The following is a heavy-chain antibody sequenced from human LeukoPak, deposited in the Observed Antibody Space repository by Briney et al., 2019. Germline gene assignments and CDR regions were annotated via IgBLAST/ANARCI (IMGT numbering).Heavy chain of an antibody. CDR3: ASKKLLWFGELGLNTYNWLDP. J-gene: IGHJ5*02. CDR2: IYHSGST. D-gene: IGHD3-10*01. Sequence: TSETLSLTCTVSGGSISSSSYYWGWIRQPPGKGLEWIGEIYHSGSTNYNPSLKSRVTISVDKSKNQFSLKLSSVTAADTAVYYCASKKLLWFGELGLNTYNWLDPWGQGTLVTVSS. V-gene: IGHV4-39*07. CDR1: GGSISSSSYY.